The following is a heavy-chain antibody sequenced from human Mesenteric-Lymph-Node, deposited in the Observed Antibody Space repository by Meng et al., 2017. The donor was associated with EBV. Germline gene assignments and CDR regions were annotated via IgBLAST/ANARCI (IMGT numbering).Heavy chain of an antibody. CDR2: IIPIFSTT. V-gene: IGHV1-69*01. Sequence: LVQSGVDVRKPGSSVRVSCKASEGSFSSYVISWVRQAPGQGLDWMGAIIPIFSTTMYAQRFQGRVAITADESTSTAYMELNSLRFEDTAVYYCARTNPWLASEYWGQGTLVTVSS. CDR1: EGSFSSYV. D-gene: IGHD6-19*01. CDR3: ARTNPWLASEY. J-gene: IGHJ4*02.